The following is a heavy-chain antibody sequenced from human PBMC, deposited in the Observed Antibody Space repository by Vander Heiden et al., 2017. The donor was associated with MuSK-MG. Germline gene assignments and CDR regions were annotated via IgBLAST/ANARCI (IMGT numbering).Heavy chain of an antibody. J-gene: IGHJ1*01. Sequence: QLQLQASGPGLVKPSETLSLTCTVSAGSISSSSYYWGWIRQPPGKGLEWIGSIYYSGSTYDNPSLKSRVTISVDTSKNQFSMKLSSVTAADTAVYYCASRRLTMIVWNWGQGTLVAVSS. D-gene: IGHD3-22*01. CDR1: AGSISSSSYY. CDR2: IYYSGST. V-gene: IGHV4-39*01. CDR3: ASRRLTMIVWN.